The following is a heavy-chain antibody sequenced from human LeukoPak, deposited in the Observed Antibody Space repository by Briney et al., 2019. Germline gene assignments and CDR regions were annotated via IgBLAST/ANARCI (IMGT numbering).Heavy chain of an antibody. CDR2: INPSGGST. Sequence: ASVTVSCKASGYTFTSYYMHWVRQAPGQGLEWMGIINPSGGSTSYAQKFQGRVTMTRDTSTSTVYMELSSLRSEDTAVYYCTVGATMGDFDYWGQGTLVTVSS. CDR1: GYTFTSYY. V-gene: IGHV1-46*01. J-gene: IGHJ4*02. CDR3: TVGATMGDFDY. D-gene: IGHD1-26*01.